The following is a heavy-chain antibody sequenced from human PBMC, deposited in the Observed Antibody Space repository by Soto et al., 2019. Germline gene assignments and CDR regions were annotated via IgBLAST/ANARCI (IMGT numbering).Heavy chain of an antibody. CDR1: GGSISSYY. J-gene: IGHJ4*02. D-gene: IGHD6-19*01. V-gene: IGHV4-59*01. CDR2: IYYSGST. Sequence: PSETLSLTCAVSGGSISSYYWSWIRQPPGKGLEWIGYIYYSGSTNYNPSLKSRVTISVDTSKNQFSLKLSSVTAADTAVYYCARDQRGSSGWYVDYWGRGTLVTVSS. CDR3: ARDQRGSSGWYVDY.